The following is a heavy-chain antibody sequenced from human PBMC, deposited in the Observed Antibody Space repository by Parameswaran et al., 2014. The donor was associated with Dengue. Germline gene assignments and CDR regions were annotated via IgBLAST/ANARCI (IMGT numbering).Heavy chain of an antibody. D-gene: IGHD6-13*01. V-gene: IGHV3-21*01. J-gene: IGHJ4*02. CDR2: ISSSSSYI. CDR3: ARSAAAGNEDY. Sequence: VRQAPGKGLEWVSSISSSSSYIYYADSVKGRFTISRDNAKNSLYLQMNSLRAEDTAVYYCARSAAAGNEDYWGQGTLVTVSS.